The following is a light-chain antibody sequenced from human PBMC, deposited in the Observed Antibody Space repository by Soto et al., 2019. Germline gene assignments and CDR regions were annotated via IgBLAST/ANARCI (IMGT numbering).Light chain of an antibody. CDR3: QSYDSSLSGSVV. V-gene: IGLV1-40*01. CDR2: GDN. J-gene: IGLJ2*01. Sequence: QSVLTQPPSVSGAPGQRVTFSCPGSSSNIGAGYDVHWYQQLPGTAPKLLIYGDNNRPSGVPDRFSAAKSGTSASLPITGRQDDDEAVDYCQSYDSSLSGSVVFGGGTKLTVL. CDR1: SSNIGAGYD.